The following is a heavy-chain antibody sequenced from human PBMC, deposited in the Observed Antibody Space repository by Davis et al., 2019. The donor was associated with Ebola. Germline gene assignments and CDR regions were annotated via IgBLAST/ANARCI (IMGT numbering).Heavy chain of an antibody. J-gene: IGHJ6*04. CDR1: GYSFTSYW. CDR2: IYPGDSDT. CDR3: ARSKDAVIRELWYYYGMDV. V-gene: IGHV5-51*01. D-gene: IGHD1-26*01. Sequence: KVSCKGSGYSFTSYWIGWVRQMPGKGLEWMGIIYPGDSDTRYSPSFQGQVTISADKSISTAYLQWSRLKASDTAMYYCARSKDAVIRELWYYYGMDVWGKGTTVTVSS.